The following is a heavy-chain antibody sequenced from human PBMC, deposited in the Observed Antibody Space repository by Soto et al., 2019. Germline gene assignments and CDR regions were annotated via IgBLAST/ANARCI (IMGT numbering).Heavy chain of an antibody. CDR2: IWYDGSNK. CDR1: GFPFSSYF. CDR3: ARNYYDSSGYYVFGY. V-gene: IGHV3-33*01. J-gene: IGHJ4*02. Sequence: GGSQSLSCAASGFPFSSYFMHWVRQAPGKGLEWVAVIWYDGSNKYYADSVKGRFTISRDNSKNTLYLQMNSLRAEDTAVYYCARNYYDSSGYYVFGYWGQGTLVTVSS. D-gene: IGHD3-22*01.